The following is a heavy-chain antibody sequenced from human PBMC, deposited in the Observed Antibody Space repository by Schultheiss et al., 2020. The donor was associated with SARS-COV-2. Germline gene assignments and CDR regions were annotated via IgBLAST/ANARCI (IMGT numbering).Heavy chain of an antibody. J-gene: IGHJ6*02. CDR3: ARTFPDGYYGMDV. CDR1: GFTFRSYE. Sequence: GGSLRLSCAASGFTFRSYEMNWVRQAPGKGLEWVSSISSSSSYIYYADSVKGRFTISRDNAKNSLYLQMNSLRAEDTAVYYCARTFPDGYYGMDVWGQGTTVTVSS. CDR2: ISSSSSYI. V-gene: IGHV3-21*01. D-gene: IGHD1-14*01.